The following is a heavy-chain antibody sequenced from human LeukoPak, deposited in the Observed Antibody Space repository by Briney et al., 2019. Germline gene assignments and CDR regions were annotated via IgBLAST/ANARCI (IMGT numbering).Heavy chain of an antibody. Sequence: GGSLRLSCAASGFTFSSYAMSWVRQAPGKGLEWVSAISGSGGGTYYADSVKGRFTISRDNSKNTLYLQMNSLRAEDTAVYYCAKSFIVGAIGASYYFDYWGQGTLVTVSS. D-gene: IGHD1-26*01. CDR3: AKSFIVGAIGASYYFDY. CDR2: ISGSGGGT. J-gene: IGHJ4*02. CDR1: GFTFSSYA. V-gene: IGHV3-23*01.